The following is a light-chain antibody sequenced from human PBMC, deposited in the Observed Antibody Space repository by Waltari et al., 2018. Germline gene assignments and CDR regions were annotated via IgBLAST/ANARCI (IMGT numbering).Light chain of an antibody. CDR2: RSN. Sequence: QSVLTQPPSASETPGQRVTLSCSGSSSSIGSNYVYWYQQLPGAAPKLLIYRSNRRPSGVPDRISGSKSDTSASLAIGGLRSEDEAEYYCATWDNSLSGQWVFGGETKLTVL. V-gene: IGLV1-47*01. CDR3: ATWDNSLSGQWV. J-gene: IGLJ3*02. CDR1: SSSIGSNY.